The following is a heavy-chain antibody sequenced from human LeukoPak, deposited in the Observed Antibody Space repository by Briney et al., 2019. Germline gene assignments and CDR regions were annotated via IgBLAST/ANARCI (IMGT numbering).Heavy chain of an antibody. CDR1: GFTFSSHS. J-gene: IGHJ4*02. D-gene: IGHD6-13*01. V-gene: IGHV3-53*01. CDR3: ASLGAAGTDY. Sequence: PGGSLRLSCAGSGFTFSSHSMNWVRQAPGKGLEWVSVIYSGGNTYYADSVKGRFTISRDNSKNTLYLQMNSLRAEDTAVYYCASLGAAGTDYWGQGTLVTVSS. CDR2: IYSGGNT.